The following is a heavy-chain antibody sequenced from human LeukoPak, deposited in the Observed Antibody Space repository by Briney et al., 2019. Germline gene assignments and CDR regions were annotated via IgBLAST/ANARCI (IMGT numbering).Heavy chain of an antibody. J-gene: IGHJ4*02. CDR2: ISTNGGST. D-gene: IGHD5-18*01. CDR3: ARGGGRNTAMVRALDY. CDR1: GFTFSSYA. V-gene: IGHV3-64*02. Sequence: GGSLRLSCAASGFTFSSYAMHWVRQAPGKGLEYVSGISTNGGSTYYADSVKGRFTISRDNSKNTLFLQMGSLRDEDMAVYYCARGGGRNTAMVRALDYWGQGTLVTVSS.